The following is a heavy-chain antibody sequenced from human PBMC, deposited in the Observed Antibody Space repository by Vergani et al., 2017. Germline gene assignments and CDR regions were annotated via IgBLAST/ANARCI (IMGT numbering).Heavy chain of an antibody. CDR2: IGTAGDT. CDR3: TTDLPLLWFGELLDGMDV. D-gene: IGHD3-10*01. V-gene: IGHV3-13*01. J-gene: IGHJ6*02. CDR1: GFTFSSYD. Sequence: EVQLVESGGGLVQPGGSLRLSCAASGFTFSSYDMHWVRQATGKGLEWVSAIGTAGDTYYPGSVKGRFTISRENAKNSLYLQMNSLRAGDTAVYYCTTDLPLLWFGELLDGMDVWGQGTTVTVSS.